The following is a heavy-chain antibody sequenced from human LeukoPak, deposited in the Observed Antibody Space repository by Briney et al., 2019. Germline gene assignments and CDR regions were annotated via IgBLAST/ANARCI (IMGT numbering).Heavy chain of an antibody. D-gene: IGHD3-22*01. Sequence: SETLSLTCTVSGGSISSYYWSWIRQPAGKGLEWIGRIYASGSTNYNPSLKSRVTMSVDTSKNQFSLTLSSVTAADTAVYYCARGLLGRNYYDSSGYYSAYYFDYWGQGTLVTVSS. CDR2: IYASGST. CDR1: GGSISSYY. J-gene: IGHJ4*02. CDR3: ARGLLGRNYYDSSGYYSAYYFDY. V-gene: IGHV4-4*07.